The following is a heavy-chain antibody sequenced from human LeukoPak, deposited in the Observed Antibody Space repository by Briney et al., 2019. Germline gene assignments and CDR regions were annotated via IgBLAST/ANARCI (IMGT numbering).Heavy chain of an antibody. D-gene: IGHD2/OR15-2a*01. CDR1: GFTFNVYW. V-gene: IGHV3-7*03. J-gene: IGHJ4*02. CDR2: IKHDGTEK. CDR3: VRDFYADY. Sequence: SGGSLRLSCAASGFTFNVYWMNWARQAPGKGLEWVANIKHDGTEKNYVDSVKGRFTIYRDNAENTLYLQMNSLRAEDTAVYYCVRDFYADYWGQGAMVTVSS.